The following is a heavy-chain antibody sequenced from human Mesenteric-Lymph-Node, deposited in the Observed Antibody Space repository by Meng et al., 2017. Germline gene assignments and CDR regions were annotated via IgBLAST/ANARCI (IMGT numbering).Heavy chain of an antibody. D-gene: IGHD1-26*01. J-gene: IGHJ3*02. V-gene: IGHV1-3*01. CDR2: INAANGNT. Sequence: ASVKVSCKPSGDSFSSYAYHWVRQAPGQGLEWMGCINAANGNTKYSQRFQGRVLISTDTSASTAYMQLSSLTYEDTAVYYCAREFRVGAEIWGQGTMVTVSS. CDR3: AREFRVGAEI. CDR1: GDSFSSYA.